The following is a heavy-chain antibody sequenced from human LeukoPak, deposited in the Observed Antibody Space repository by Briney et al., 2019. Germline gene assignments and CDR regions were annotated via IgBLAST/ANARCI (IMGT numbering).Heavy chain of an antibody. CDR3: AKLYYGSGSPEAFYFYYYMDV. CDR2: IWYDGSKK. J-gene: IGHJ6*03. V-gene: IGHV3-30*02. D-gene: IGHD3-10*01. CDR1: GFTFSNYG. Sequence: GGSLRLSCAASGFTFSNYGMHWVRQASGKGLEWVAFIWYDGSKKYYADSVKGRFTISRDNSKNTLYLQMNSLRAEDTAVYYCAKLYYGSGSPEAFYFYYYMDVWGKGTTVTISS.